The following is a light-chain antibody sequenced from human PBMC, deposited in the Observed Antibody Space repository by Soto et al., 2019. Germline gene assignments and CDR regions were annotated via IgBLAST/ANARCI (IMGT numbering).Light chain of an antibody. CDR1: SSNIGSNT. Sequence: QSVLTQPPSASGTPGQRVTISCSGSSSNIGSNTVNWYQQLPGTAPNLLIYSNNQRPSGVPDRFSGSKSGTSASLAISGLQSEDEADYYCAAWDDSLNGHAVFGGGTQLTVL. V-gene: IGLV1-44*01. CDR2: SNN. J-gene: IGLJ7*01. CDR3: AAWDDSLNGHAV.